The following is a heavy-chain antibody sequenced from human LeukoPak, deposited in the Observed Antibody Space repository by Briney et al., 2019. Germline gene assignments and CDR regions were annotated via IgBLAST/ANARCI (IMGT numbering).Heavy chain of an antibody. V-gene: IGHV3-7*01. CDR2: IKQDGSEK. D-gene: IGHD3-9*01. J-gene: IGHJ3*02. Sequence: GGSLRLSYAASGFTFSSYWMSWVRQAPGKGLEWVANIKQDGSEKYYVDSVKGRFTISRDNAKKSLYLQMNSLRAEDTAVYYCARDRSDILTGYNDAFDIWGQGTMVTVSS. CDR1: GFTFSSYW. CDR3: ARDRSDILTGYNDAFDI.